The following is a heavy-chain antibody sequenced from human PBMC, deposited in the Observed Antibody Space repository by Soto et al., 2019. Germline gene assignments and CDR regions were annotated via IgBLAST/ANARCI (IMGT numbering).Heavy chain of an antibody. D-gene: IGHD4-17*01. CDR3: ARDSFSGDYADAFDI. J-gene: IGHJ3*02. CDR2: IYYSGST. Sequence: QVQLQESGPGLVKPSQTLPPTCTVSGGSISSGGYYWSWIRQHPGKGLEWIGYIYYSGSTYYNPSLKSRVTISVDTSKNQFSLKLSSVTAADTAVYYCARDSFSGDYADAFDIWGQGTMVTVSS. CDR1: GGSISSGGYY. V-gene: IGHV4-31*03.